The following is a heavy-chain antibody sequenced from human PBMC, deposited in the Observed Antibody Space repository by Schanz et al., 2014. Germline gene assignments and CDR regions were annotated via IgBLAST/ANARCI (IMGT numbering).Heavy chain of an antibody. D-gene: IGHD2-8*02. Sequence: VQLVESGGGLVQPGESLRLSCAASGFSFSNYWMSWVRQAPGKGPEWVALVWSDGNTKYYVDSVKGRFTISRDNSMNTLHLQMDGLRVEDTAVYFCAKDTGYCHGGACYCFEYWGLGILVTVSS. V-gene: IGHV3-33*06. J-gene: IGHJ4*02. CDR1: GFSFSNYW. CDR2: VWSDGNTK. CDR3: AKDTGYCHGGACYCFEY.